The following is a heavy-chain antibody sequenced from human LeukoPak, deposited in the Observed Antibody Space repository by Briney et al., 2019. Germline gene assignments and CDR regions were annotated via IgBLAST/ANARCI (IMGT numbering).Heavy chain of an antibody. J-gene: IGHJ5*02. CDR2: INPNSGGT. CDR3: ARADRLHGGPYLIGP. Sequence: ASVKVSCKPSGYTFTDYYLHWVRQAPGQGLEWMGWINPNSGGTSSAQKFQGRVTMTRDTSITTVYMEVSWLTSDDTAIYYCARADRLHGGPYLIGPWGQGTLVTVSS. V-gene: IGHV1-2*02. CDR1: GYTFTDYY. D-gene: IGHD2-21*01.